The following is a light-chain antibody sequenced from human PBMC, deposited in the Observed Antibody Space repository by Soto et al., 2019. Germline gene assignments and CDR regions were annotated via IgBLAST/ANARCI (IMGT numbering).Light chain of an antibody. V-gene: IGLV2-23*01. J-gene: IGLJ3*02. CDR2: EGN. CDR3: CSYARGGVV. Sequence: QSVLTQPASVSGSPGQSIAISCTGIRSDVDTYSFVSWYQHHAGTAPQLMIFEGNKRPSGVSDRFSGSRSGKTASLTISGLQAEDEADYYCCSYARGGVVFGGGTKLTVL. CDR1: RSDVDTYSF.